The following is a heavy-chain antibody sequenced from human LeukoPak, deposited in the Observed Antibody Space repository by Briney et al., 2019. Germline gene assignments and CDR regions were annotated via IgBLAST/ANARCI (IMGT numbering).Heavy chain of an antibody. Sequence: GESLKISCKGSGLTFSDYWIGWVRQVPGQGLEWMGLIFPGDSDTRYSPSFQGQVTISADNSINTAYLQWSSLKASDSAMYYCARRQFLSSGWTDYNWYDPWGQGTLVIVSS. D-gene: IGHD6-25*01. CDR1: GLTFSDYW. V-gene: IGHV5-51*01. CDR3: ARRQFLSSGWTDYNWYDP. CDR2: IFPGDSDT. J-gene: IGHJ5*02.